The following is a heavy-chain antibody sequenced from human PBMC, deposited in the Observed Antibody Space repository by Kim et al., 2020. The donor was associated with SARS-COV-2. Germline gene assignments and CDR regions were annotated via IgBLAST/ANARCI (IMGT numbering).Heavy chain of an antibody. J-gene: IGHJ6*01. CDR3: ARSLAVAGKRLYYHGMDV. CDR2: IIPIFGKA. CDR1: GCTFSSYA. V-gene: IGHV1-69*06. Sequence: SVKVSCKPSGCTFSSYAISWVRQPPGQGLEWMGGIIPIFGKANYAQKFQGRVTITADKSTSTAYMELSSLRSEDMAVYYCARSLAVAGKRLYYHGMDVW. D-gene: IGHD6-19*01.